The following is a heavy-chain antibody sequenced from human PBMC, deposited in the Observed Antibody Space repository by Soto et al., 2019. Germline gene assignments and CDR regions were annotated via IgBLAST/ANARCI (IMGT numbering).Heavy chain of an antibody. CDR2: ISQGGDT. J-gene: IGHJ4*02. Sequence: QQQLQESGSGLVKPLETLSLACTVSGLSIDRGAYSWSWIRQPPGKGLEWVGSISQGGDTYYNPSLTGRVTISVDRPRNQFSLNLTSVTAADTAVYYCASLSGYRHYFDYWGQGILVTVSS. CDR1: GLSIDRGAYS. V-gene: IGHV4-30-2*01. D-gene: IGHD2-15*01. CDR3: ASLSGYRHYFDY.